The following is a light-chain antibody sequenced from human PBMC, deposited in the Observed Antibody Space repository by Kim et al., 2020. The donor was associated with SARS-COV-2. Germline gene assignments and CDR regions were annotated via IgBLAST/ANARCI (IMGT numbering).Light chain of an antibody. J-gene: IGKJ1*01. CDR1: RTVYSN. CDR3: QQYDTWPST. CDR2: GAS. Sequence: EILMTQSPGIVSVTPGDGAILSCRASRTVYSNLAWYQQRPGQAPRLLIYGASTRATGIPARFSGTGSGTEFTLFISSLQSEDFAVYFCQQYDTWPSTLGQGTKVDIK. V-gene: IGKV3-15*01.